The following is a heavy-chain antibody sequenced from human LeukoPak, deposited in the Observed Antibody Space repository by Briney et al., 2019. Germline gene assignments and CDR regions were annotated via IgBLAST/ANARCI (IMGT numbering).Heavy chain of an antibody. CDR2: INPNSGGT. CDR3: AREFPATLWFGEPPHAFDI. CDR1: GYTFTSYG. D-gene: IGHD3-10*01. J-gene: IGHJ3*02. V-gene: IGHV1-2*02. Sequence: ASVKVSCKASGYTFTSYGISWVRQAPGQGLEWMGWINPNSGGTNYAQKFQGRVTMTRDTSISTAYMELSRLRSDDTAVYYCAREFPATLWFGEPPHAFDIWGQGTMVTVSS.